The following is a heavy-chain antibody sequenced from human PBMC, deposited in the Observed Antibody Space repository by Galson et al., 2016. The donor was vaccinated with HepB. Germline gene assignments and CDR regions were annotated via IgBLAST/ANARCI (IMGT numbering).Heavy chain of an antibody. J-gene: IGHJ4*02. V-gene: IGHV1-3*01. CDR3: ARGEDPIAYFDDGRRDLDY. D-gene: IGHD3-22*01. CDR1: GYTFSRYL. CDR2: ISGGSGNT. Sequence: SLKVSCTASGYTFSRYLIHWVRQAPGHSLEWMGWISGGSGNTNYAPTFQGRITITRDTFANTVYLELSSLRLEDTAVYYCARGEDPIAYFDDGRRDLDYWGQGTQVTVSS.